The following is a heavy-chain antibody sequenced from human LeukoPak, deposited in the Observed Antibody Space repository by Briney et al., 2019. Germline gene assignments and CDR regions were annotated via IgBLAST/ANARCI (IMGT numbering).Heavy chain of an antibody. D-gene: IGHD6-19*01. CDR1: GGTFSGYY. Sequence: PWETLSLTCAAYGGTFSGYYWSWIRQPPGKGLEWIAEINHSGSTNYNPSLKSRVTISVDTSKNQFSLKLSSVTAADTAVYYCARVGGWYYNYWGQGTLVTVSS. CDR2: INHSGST. CDR3: ARVGGWYYNY. J-gene: IGHJ4*02. V-gene: IGHV4-34*01.